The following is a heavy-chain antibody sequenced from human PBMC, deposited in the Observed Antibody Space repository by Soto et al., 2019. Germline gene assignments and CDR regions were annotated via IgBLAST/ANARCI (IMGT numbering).Heavy chain of an antibody. CDR1: GFTFSNAW. V-gene: IGHV3-15*07. CDR2: IKSKTDGGTT. D-gene: IGHD3-9*01. Sequence: EVQLVESGGGLVKPGGSLRLSCAASGFTFSNAWMNWVRQAPGKGLEWVGRIKSKTDGGTTDYAAPVKGRFTISRVNSKNSLFLKMNSLNTEGKAVYYCTTDLMGYDIFAAPPNFDSWGQGPLVTVCS. J-gene: IGHJ4*02. CDR3: TTDLMGYDIFAAPPNFDS.